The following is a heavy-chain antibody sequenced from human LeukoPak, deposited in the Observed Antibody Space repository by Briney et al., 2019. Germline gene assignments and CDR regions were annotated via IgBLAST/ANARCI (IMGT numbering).Heavy chain of an antibody. D-gene: IGHD2-2*01. CDR3: ARGGLGYCSSTSCPTFYYYYMDV. CDR2: ISAYNGNT. V-gene: IGHV1-18*01. J-gene: IGHJ6*03. Sequence: ASVKVSCKASGYTFTSYGISWVRQASGQGLEWMGWISAYNGNTNYAQKLQGRVTMTTDTSTSTAYMELRSLRSDDTAVYYCARGGLGYCSSTSCPTFYYYYMDVWGKGTTVTVSS. CDR1: GYTFTSYG.